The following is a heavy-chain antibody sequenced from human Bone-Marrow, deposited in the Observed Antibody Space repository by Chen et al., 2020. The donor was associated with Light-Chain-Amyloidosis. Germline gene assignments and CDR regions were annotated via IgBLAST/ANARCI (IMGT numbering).Heavy chain of an antibody. Sequence: EVQLAQSGPEVKKPGESLKIACKGSGYTFPNYWIGWVRQMPGKGLEWMGVIYPDDCGARDRPSCEGQVTISADKAITTAYLQWRSLKASDTAMYYCARRRDGYNFDYWGQGTLVTVSS. CDR2: IYPDDCGA. J-gene: IGHJ4*02. CDR3: ARRRDGYNFDY. V-gene: IGHV5-51*01. D-gene: IGHD5-12*01. CDR1: GYTFPNYW.